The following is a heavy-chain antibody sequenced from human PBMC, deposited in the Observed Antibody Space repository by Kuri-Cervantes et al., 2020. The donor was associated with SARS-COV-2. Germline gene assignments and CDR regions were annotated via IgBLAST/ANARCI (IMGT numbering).Heavy chain of an antibody. J-gene: IGHJ4*02. D-gene: IGHD3-10*01. CDR3: ARDTYYGSGSPLDY. V-gene: IGHV3-48*04. CDR2: ISSSGSTI. Sequence: GESLKISCAASGFTFSSYAMSWVRQAPGKGLEWVSYISSSGSTIYYADSVKGRFTISRDNAKNSLYLQMNSLRAEDTAVYYCARDTYYGSGSPLDYWGQGTLVTVSS. CDR1: GFTFSSYA.